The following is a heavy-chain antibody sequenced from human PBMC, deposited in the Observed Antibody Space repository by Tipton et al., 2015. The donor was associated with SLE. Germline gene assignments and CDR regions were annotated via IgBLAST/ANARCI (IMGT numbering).Heavy chain of an antibody. CDR3: ARGWSEVGAAPSPYGY. V-gene: IGHV1-69*05. CDR1: GGTFSSYA. J-gene: IGHJ4*02. Sequence: QSGAEVKKPGSPVKVSCKASGGTFSSYAISWVRQAPGQGLEWMGGIIPIFGTANYAQKFQGRVTITTDESTSTAYMELSSLISEDTAVYYCARGWSEVGAAPSPYGYWGQGTLVTVSS. D-gene: IGHD1-26*01. CDR2: IIPIFGTA.